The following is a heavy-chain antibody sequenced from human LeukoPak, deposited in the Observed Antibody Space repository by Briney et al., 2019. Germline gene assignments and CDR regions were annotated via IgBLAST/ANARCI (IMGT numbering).Heavy chain of an antibody. CDR1: GYTFTSYA. D-gene: IGHD6-13*01. CDR2: IIPIFGTA. Sequence: ASVKVSCKASGYTFTSYAISWVRQAPGQGLEWMGGIIPIFGTANYAQKFQGRVTITADKSTSTAYMELSSLRSEDTAVYYCARESPGIAAAGAFDIWGQGTMVTVSS. J-gene: IGHJ3*02. V-gene: IGHV1-69*06. CDR3: ARESPGIAAAGAFDI.